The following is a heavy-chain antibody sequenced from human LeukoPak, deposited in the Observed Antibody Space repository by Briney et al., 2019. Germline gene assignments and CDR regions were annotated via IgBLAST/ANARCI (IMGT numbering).Heavy chain of an antibody. Sequence: SETLSLACTVSGGSISSGGYYRSWIRQHPGKGLEWIGYIYYSGSTYYNPSLKSRVTISVDTSKNQFSLKLSSVTAADTAVYYCTGDSGAGYFDYWGQGTLVTVSS. V-gene: IGHV4-31*03. CDR3: TGDSGAGYFDY. J-gene: IGHJ4*02. CDR2: IYYSGST. D-gene: IGHD4-17*01. CDR1: GGSISSGGYY.